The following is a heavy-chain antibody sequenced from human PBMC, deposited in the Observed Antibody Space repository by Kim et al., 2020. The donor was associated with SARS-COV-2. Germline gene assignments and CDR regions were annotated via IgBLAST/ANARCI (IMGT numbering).Heavy chain of an antibody. CDR3: ARDMRMVYPISPDY. Sequence: GGSLRLSCAASGFTFSSYALHWARQAPGKGLEWVAAMSYDENNKYYTDSVKGRFTISRDNSQNTLYLLMKSLRSEDTAVYYCARDMRMVYPISPDYWGQGTLVTVSS. D-gene: IGHD2-8*01. V-gene: IGHV3-30*04. CDR1: GFTFSSYA. CDR2: MSYDENNK. J-gene: IGHJ4*02.